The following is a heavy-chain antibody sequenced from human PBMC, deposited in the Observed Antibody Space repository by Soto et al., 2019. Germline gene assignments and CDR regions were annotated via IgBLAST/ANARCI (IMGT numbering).Heavy chain of an antibody. CDR2: IDWDDDK. Sequence: GPTLVNPTETLTLTCTFSGFSLSTSGMRVSWIRQPPGKALEWLARIDWDDDKFYNTSLKTRLTISKDSSKNQVVLTMTNMDPVDTATYYCARMFHCSGGTCPFDYWGQGALVTVSS. V-gene: IGHV2-70*04. CDR3: ARMFHCSGGTCPFDY. D-gene: IGHD2-15*01. CDR1: GFSLSTSGMR. J-gene: IGHJ4*02.